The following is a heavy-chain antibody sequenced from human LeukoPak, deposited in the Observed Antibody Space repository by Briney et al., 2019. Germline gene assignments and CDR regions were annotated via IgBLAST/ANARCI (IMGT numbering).Heavy chain of an antibody. Sequence: ASVKVSCKASGYTFTGYYMHWVRQAPGQGLEWMGWISAYNGHTNYAQKFQGRVTMTRDMSTSTVYMELSSLRSEDTAVYYCARDPRCGGDCYSRYFDPWGRGTLVTVSP. D-gene: IGHD2-21*02. CDR3: ARDPRCGGDCYSRYFDP. J-gene: IGHJ2*01. V-gene: IGHV1-2*02. CDR1: GYTFTGYY. CDR2: ISAYNGHT.